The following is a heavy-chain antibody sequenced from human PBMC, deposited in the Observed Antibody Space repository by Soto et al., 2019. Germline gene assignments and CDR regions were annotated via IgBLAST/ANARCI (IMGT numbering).Heavy chain of an antibody. CDR2: IYYSGTT. CDR1: GVSIRSSSYY. V-gene: IGHV4-39*01. Sequence: SETLSLTCTVSGVSIRSSSYYWSWIRQPPGKGLEWIGSIYYSGTTYYNPSLKSRVTISVDTSKNQFSLKLSSVTAADTAVYYCARRPSSSWYPWGLGTLVTAPQ. J-gene: IGHJ5*02. D-gene: IGHD6-13*01. CDR3: ARRPSSSWYP.